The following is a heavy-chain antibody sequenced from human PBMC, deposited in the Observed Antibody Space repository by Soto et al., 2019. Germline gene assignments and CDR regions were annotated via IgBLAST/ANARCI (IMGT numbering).Heavy chain of an antibody. CDR2: ISRSSSYI. J-gene: IGHJ4*02. CDR1: GFTFSSYS. Sequence: EVQLVESGGGLAKPGGSLRLSCAASGFTFSSYSMNWVRQAPGKGLEWVASISRSSSYIYYADSVKGRFTISRDNAKNSLYLQMNSLRAEDTAVYYCARGGSDYWGQGTLVTVSS. D-gene: IGHD3-10*01. V-gene: IGHV3-21*01. CDR3: ARGGSDY.